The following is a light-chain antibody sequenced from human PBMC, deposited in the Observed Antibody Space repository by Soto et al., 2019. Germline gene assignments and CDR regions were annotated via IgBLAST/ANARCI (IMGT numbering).Light chain of an antibody. CDR3: QSYASSLSGVV. CDR1: SSNIGAGYD. V-gene: IGLV1-40*01. Sequence: QSVLTQPPSVSGAPGQRVTISCTGSSSNIGAGYDVHWYQQLPGTAPKLLISGNSNRPSGVPDRFSGSKSGTSASLAITGLQADDEADYYCQSYASSLSGVVFGGGTKVTVL. CDR2: GNS. J-gene: IGLJ2*01.